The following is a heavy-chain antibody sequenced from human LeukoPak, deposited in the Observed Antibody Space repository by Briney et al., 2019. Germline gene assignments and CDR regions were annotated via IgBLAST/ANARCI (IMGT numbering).Heavy chain of an antibody. V-gene: IGHV1-2*02. CDR3: ARPGYDSSGYGY. Sequence: ASVKVSCKASGYTFTGYYMHWVRQAPGQGLEWMGWINPNSGGTNYAQKFQGRVTMTRDTSISTAYMELSRLRSDDTPVYYCARPGYDSSGYGYWGQGTLVTVSS. J-gene: IGHJ4*02. D-gene: IGHD3-22*01. CDR2: INPNSGGT. CDR1: GYTFTGYY.